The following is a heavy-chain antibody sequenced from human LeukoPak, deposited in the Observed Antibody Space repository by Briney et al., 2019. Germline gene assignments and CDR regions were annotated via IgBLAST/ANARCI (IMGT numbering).Heavy chain of an antibody. D-gene: IGHD2-2*01. J-gene: IGHJ4*02. Sequence: SVKVSCKASGGTFSSYASSWVRQAPGQGLEWMGGIIPIFGTANYAQKFQGRVTITADESTSTDYMELSGLRSEDTAVYNCPRDEGYCSSTSCYLFDYWGQGTLVTVSS. CDR2: IIPIFGTA. V-gene: IGHV1-69*13. CDR3: PRDEGYCSSTSCYLFDY. CDR1: GGTFSSYA.